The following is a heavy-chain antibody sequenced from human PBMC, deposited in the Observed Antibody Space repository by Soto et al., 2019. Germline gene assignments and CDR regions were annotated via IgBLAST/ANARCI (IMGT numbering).Heavy chain of an antibody. CDR3: AREGGAGTYMGFDY. CDR1: GGSISTNNW. D-gene: IGHD6-19*01. Sequence: QVQLQESGPGVVKPLGTLALTCTVSGGSISTNNWWMWVRQSPEKGLEWLGEIYHSGTTNYNPSFNSRVTMSVDKSNNQFSLMLTSVTAEDTAIYYCAREGGAGTYMGFDYWGQGTLVTVSS. CDR2: IYHSGTT. V-gene: IGHV4-4*02. J-gene: IGHJ4*02.